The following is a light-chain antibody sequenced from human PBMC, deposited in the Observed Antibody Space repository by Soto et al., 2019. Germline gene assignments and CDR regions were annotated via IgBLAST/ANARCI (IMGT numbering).Light chain of an antibody. V-gene: IGKV4-1*01. CDR3: QQYYSTPLT. CDR1: QSVLYSSNNKNY. CDR2: WAY. Sequence: DIVMTQSPDSLAVSLGERATINCKSSQSVLYSSNNKNYLAWYQQKPGQPPKLLIYWAYTRESGVPDRFSGSGSGKDFTLTISSLQAEDVAVYYCQQYYSTPLTFGGGTKVEIK. J-gene: IGKJ4*01.